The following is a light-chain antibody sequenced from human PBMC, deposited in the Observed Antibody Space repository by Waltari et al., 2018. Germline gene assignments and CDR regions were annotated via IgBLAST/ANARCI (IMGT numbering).Light chain of an antibody. Sequence: QSVLTQPPSVSGTPGQRVSISCSGSSSNIGTRSVNWYQQVPGTAPKLLIYSTNQRPSGGPERFSGSKSGTSASLAISGLQSEDEADYYCATWDDSLNGLFGGGTKLTVL. CDR1: SSNIGTRS. CDR3: ATWDDSLNGL. V-gene: IGLV1-44*01. J-gene: IGLJ2*01. CDR2: STN.